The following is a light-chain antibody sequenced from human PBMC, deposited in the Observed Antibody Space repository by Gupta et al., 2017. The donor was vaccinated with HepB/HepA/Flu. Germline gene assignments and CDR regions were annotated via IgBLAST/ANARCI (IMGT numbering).Light chain of an antibody. Sequence: SYVLTQPPSLSVAPGTTARITCGGNNIGSKSVHWYQQKPGQAPVLVIYGDSDRPSGIPERFSGSNSGNTATLTISRVQAGDEADFYCQVWDAYPDDVVFGGGTKLTVL. CDR2: GDS. CDR3: QVWDAYPDDVV. V-gene: IGLV3-21*03. J-gene: IGLJ2*01. CDR1: NIGSKS.